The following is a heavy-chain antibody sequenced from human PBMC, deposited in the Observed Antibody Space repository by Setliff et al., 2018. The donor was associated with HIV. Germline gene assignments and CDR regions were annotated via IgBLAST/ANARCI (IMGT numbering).Heavy chain of an antibody. Sequence: ASVKVSCKASGYVFTTYYIHWVRQTPGQGLEWMGIINPSGGATTSARKLQGRVTMTKDKSTTTVHMELSSLKSEDTAVYYCVRGGRLDGTSGFYYPLQFWGQGTLVTVSS. CDR1: GYVFTTYY. CDR2: INPSGGAT. D-gene: IGHD3-22*01. V-gene: IGHV1-46*04. J-gene: IGHJ4*02. CDR3: VRGGRLDGTSGFYYPLQF.